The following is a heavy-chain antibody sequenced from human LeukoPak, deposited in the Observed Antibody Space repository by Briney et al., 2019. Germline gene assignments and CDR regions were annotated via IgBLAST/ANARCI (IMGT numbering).Heavy chain of an antibody. CDR2: VSRFGGTT. CDR3: ARDIRGYYYGGVDY. D-gene: IGHD3-22*01. J-gene: IGHJ4*02. V-gene: IGHV3-23*01. CDR1: GFTFDSYA. Sequence: GGSLRLSCAASGFTFDSYAMSWVRQAPGKGLEWVSAVSRFGGTTYYADSAKGRFTISRDNSKNTLYLQMNSLRAEDTAVYYCARDIRGYYYGGVDYWGQGTLVTVCS.